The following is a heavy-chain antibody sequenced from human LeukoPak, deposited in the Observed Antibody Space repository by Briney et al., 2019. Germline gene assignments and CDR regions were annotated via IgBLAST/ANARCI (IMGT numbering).Heavy chain of an antibody. V-gene: IGHV3-74*01. CDR3: ARYEQRPGVTASDP. D-gene: IGHD2-21*02. CDR1: GFTFNSYW. Sequence: GGSLRLSCAASGFTFNSYWMVWFRQAPGKGLVWVSCINPDGSWTLHADSVKGRFAISRDYARNTLYLQMNSLGVEDTAMYYCARYEQRPGVTASDPWSQGTLVTVSS. J-gene: IGHJ5*02. CDR2: INPDGSWT.